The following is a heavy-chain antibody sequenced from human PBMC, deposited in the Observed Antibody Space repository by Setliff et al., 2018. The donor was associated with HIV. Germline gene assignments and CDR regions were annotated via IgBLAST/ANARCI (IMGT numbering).Heavy chain of an antibody. D-gene: IGHD2-21*01. CDR2: VLSSGSA. Sequence: SETLSLTCTVSGASMSSYFWSWVRQTPGKGLEWIGYVLSSGSATYNPSLKSRVAMSVDTSKNQLSLSLASPTAADTAVYYCARGILFFYYMDIWGRGTTVT. CDR3: ARGILFFYYMDI. V-gene: IGHV4-59*08. CDR1: GASMSSYF. J-gene: IGHJ6*03.